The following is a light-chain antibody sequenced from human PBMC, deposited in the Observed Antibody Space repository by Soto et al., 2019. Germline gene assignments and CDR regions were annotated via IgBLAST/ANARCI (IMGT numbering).Light chain of an antibody. CDR3: AAWDDSLNGQV. CDR2: YDD. V-gene: IGLV1-36*01. Sequence: QSVLTQPHSVSEAPRQRVTISCSGSSSNIGNNAENWYQQLPGKAPKLLIYYDDLLPSGVSDRFSGSKSGTSASLAISGLQSEDEADYYCAAWDDSLNGQVFGGGTKLTVL. CDR1: SSNIGNNA. J-gene: IGLJ2*01.